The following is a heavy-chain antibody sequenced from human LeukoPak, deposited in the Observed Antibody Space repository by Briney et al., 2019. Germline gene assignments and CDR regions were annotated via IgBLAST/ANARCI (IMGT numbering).Heavy chain of an antibody. CDR3: ARDLSGVTGYTYGRGIDY. J-gene: IGHJ4*02. V-gene: IGHV3-7*01. D-gene: IGHD5-18*01. CDR1: GFTFSSYW. Sequence: GGSLRLSCAASGFTFSSYWMSWVRQAPGKGLEWVANIKKDGSEKYYVDSVKGRFTISRDNAKTSLYLQMNSLRVEDTAVYCCARDLSGVTGYTYGRGIDYWGQGTLVTVSS. CDR2: IKKDGSEK.